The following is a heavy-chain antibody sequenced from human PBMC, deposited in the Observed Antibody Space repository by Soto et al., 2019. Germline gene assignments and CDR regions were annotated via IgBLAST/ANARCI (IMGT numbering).Heavy chain of an antibody. CDR2: ISSSSSYI. D-gene: IGHD5-18*01. J-gene: IGHJ3*02. V-gene: IGHV3-21*01. Sequence: GGSLRLSCAASEFTFSSYSMNWVRQAQGKGLEWVSSISSSSSYIYYADSVKGRFTISRDNAKNSLYLQMNSLRAEDTAVYYCASQWGHTAMIHNPHAFDIWGQGTMVTVSS. CDR1: EFTFSSYS. CDR3: ASQWGHTAMIHNPHAFDI.